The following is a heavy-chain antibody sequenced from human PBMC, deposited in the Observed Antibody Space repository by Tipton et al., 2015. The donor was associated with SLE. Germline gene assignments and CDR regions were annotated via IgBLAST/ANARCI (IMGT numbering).Heavy chain of an antibody. V-gene: IGHV3-23*01. CDR1: GFTFSSYA. Sequence: SLRLSCAASGFTFSSYAMSWVRQTSGRGLEWVSAITTSGDDTYYADSVKGRFTISRDNSKNTLYLQMNSLRAEDTAVYYCAKDGARGYYYYGMDVWGQGTTVTVSS. CDR3: AKDGARGYYYYGMDV. CDR2: ITTSGDDT. J-gene: IGHJ6*02. D-gene: IGHD3-16*01.